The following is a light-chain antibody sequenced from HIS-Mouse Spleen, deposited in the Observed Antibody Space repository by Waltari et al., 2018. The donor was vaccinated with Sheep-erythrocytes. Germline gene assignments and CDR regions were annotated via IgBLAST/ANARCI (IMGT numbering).Light chain of an antibody. CDR2: AAS. Sequence: AIRMTQSPSSLSASTGDRVTITCRASQGISSYLAWYQQKPGKAPKLLIYAASTLQSGVPSRFSGSGSGTDFTLTISSMQSEDFAVYYCQQYNNWPWTFGQGNKVEIK. J-gene: IGKJ1*01. V-gene: IGKV1-8*01. CDR1: QGISSY. CDR3: QQYNNWPWT.